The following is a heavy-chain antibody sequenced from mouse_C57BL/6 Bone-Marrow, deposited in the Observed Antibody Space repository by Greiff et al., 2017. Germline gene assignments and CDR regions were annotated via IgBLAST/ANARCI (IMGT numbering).Heavy chain of an antibody. J-gene: IGHJ2*01. Sequence: QVQLQQSGPELVKPGASVKISCKASGYAFSSSWMNWVKQRPGKGLEWIGRIYPGDGDTNYTGKFKGKATLTADKSSSTAYMQLSSLTSEDAAVDFCARKRAMYYFDYWGQGTTLTVSS. D-gene: IGHD3-1*01. CDR1: GYAFSSSW. CDR2: IYPGDGDT. CDR3: ARKRAMYYFDY. V-gene: IGHV1-82*01.